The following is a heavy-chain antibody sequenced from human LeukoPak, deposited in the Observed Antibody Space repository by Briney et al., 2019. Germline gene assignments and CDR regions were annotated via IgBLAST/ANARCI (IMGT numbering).Heavy chain of an antibody. D-gene: IGHD3-10*01. CDR3: ATSMARGVIITSFFY. J-gene: IGHJ4*02. CDR2: FDPEDGET. CDR1: GYTLTELS. Sequence: ASVKVSCKVSGYTLTELSMHWVRQAPGKGLEWMGGFDPEDGETIYAQKFQGRVTMTEDTSTDTAYMELSSLRSEDTAVYYCATSMARGVIITSFFYWGQGTLVTVSS. V-gene: IGHV1-24*01.